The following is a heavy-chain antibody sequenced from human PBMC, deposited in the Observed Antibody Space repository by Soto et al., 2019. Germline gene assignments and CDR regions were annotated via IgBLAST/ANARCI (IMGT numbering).Heavy chain of an antibody. CDR2: IYPGDSDT. D-gene: IGHD6-19*01. CDR1: GYKVSTWHNFTSYW. V-gene: IGHV5-51*01. J-gene: IGHJ4*02. CDR3: ASILYSFGWYRGPFDS. Sequence: GESLKISCMGSGYKVSTWHNFTSYWIAWVRQMPGEGLEWMGIIYPGDSDTRYSPSFQGQVTISADKSISTAYLQWSSLKASDTAMYYCASILYSFGWYRGPFDSWGQGTLVTVSS.